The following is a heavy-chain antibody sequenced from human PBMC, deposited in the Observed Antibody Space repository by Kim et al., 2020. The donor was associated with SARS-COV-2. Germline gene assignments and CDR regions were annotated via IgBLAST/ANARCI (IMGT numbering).Heavy chain of an antibody. Sequence: ASVKVSCKASGYTFTSYYMHWVRQAPGQGLEWMGIINPSGGSTSYAQKFQGRVTMTRDTSTSTVYMELSSLRSEDTAVYYCAREGGSAAGPVNWFDPWGQGTLVTVSS. CDR1: GYTFTSYY. CDR2: INPSGGST. J-gene: IGHJ5*02. V-gene: IGHV1-46*01. D-gene: IGHD6-13*01. CDR3: AREGGSAAGPVNWFDP.